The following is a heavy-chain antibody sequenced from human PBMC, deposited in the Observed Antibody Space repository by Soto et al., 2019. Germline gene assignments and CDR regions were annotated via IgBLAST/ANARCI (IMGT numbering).Heavy chain of an antibody. CDR3: ARDGYDGSGSPYPAY. CDR1: CGSMSEYF. Sequence: SETLSLTCSVSCGSMSEYFWSWIRQSPGKGLEWIGYIYYLGSTDYNPSLKSRVTISVDTSKRQFSLRLTSVTAADTAVYYCARDGYDGSGSPYPAYWGPGTQVTVSS. D-gene: IGHD3-10*01. CDR2: IYYLGST. V-gene: IGHV4-59*01. J-gene: IGHJ4*02.